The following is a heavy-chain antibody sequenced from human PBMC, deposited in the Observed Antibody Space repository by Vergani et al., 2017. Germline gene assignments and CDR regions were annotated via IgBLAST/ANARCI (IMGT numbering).Heavy chain of an antibody. J-gene: IGHJ4*02. CDR3: AREGYCTNGVCLTLFDG. CDR1: GGSFNDYW. V-gene: IGHV4-34*01. CDR2: IRHDGIT. Sequence: QAQLQQWGAGLLKPSETLSLTCAIYGGSFNDYWWTWIRQPPGKGLEWIGEIRHDGITHYSPSLKSRVTISIDTYTHQFSLNLRSVTAADTAVYYCAREGYCTNGVCLTLFDGWGQGALVTVSS. D-gene: IGHD2-8*01.